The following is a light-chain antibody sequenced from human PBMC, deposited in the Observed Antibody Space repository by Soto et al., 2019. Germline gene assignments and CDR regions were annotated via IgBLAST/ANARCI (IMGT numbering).Light chain of an antibody. Sequence: EIVLTQSPATLSLSPGERATLSCRASQRVSSFLAWYQQKPGQAPRLLIYDASNRATGIPARLSGSGSGTDFTLTISSLEPEDFAVYYCQQRGNWPGTFGQGTKLEIK. J-gene: IGKJ2*02. CDR2: DAS. V-gene: IGKV3-11*01. CDR3: QQRGNWPGT. CDR1: QRVSSF.